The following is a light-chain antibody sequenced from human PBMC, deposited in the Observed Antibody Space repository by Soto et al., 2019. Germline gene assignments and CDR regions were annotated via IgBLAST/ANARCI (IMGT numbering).Light chain of an antibody. V-gene: IGLV1-40*01. CDR1: RSNIGSAI. J-gene: IGLJ3*02. Sequence: QSVLTQPPSLSGTPGQTVTISCIGSRSNIGSAIVHWYQQLPGTAPKHLIYGNSNRPSGVPDRFSGSKSGTSASLAINGLQAEDEAHYYCQSYDNSLSGSWVFGGGTKVTVL. CDR3: QSYDNSLSGSWV. CDR2: GNS.